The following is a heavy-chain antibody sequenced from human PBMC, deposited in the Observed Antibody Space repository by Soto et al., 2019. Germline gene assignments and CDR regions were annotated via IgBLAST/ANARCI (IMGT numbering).Heavy chain of an antibody. Sequence: QVQLVQSGAEVKKPGASVKVSCKASGFTVTNFDINWVRQATGQGLEWMGWMNLNSGNTGYAQKFRDRVTMTRNTSIITAYMELSNLGSEDTAVYYCSKGYAMDFWGQGTTVTVSS. J-gene: IGHJ6*02. CDR3: SKGYAMDF. CDR2: MNLNSGNT. CDR1: GFTVTNFD. V-gene: IGHV1-8*01.